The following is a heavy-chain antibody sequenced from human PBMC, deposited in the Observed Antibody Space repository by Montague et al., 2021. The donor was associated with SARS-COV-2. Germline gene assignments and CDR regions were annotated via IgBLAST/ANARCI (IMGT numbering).Heavy chain of an antibody. V-gene: IGHV6-1*01. CDR2: TYYRSKWYN. CDR1: GDSVSSNIAT. D-gene: IGHD2-2*01. J-gene: IGHJ4*02. CDR3: ARIPVGSKYYFDF. Sequence: CAISGDSVSSNIATWNWMRRSPSRGREWLGRTYYRSKWYNDYAESVKSRITIDPDTSKHQFSLHPNSVTPEDTAVYYCARIPVGSKYYFDFWGQGTLVTVSS.